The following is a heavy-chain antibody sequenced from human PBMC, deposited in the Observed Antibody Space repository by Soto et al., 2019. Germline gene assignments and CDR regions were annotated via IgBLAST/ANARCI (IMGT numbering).Heavy chain of an antibody. CDR3: ARERGGYSYGDY. CDR1: GYTFTSYG. V-gene: IGHV1-18*01. Sequence: QVQLVQSGAEVKKPGASVKVSCKASGYTFTSYGITWVRQAPGQGLEWMGWVNIYEGSTNYAQKVQGRVTMTTDTSTSIVYLELRSLRSDDTAIYYCARERGGYSYGDYWGQGTLVTVSS. J-gene: IGHJ4*02. D-gene: IGHD5-18*01. CDR2: VNIYEGST.